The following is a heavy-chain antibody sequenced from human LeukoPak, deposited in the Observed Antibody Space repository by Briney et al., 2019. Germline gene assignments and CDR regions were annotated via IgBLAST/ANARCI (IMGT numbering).Heavy chain of an antibody. Sequence: GGSLRLSCAASGFTFDDYGMNWVRQPPGKGLEWVCNINWNGGSTSYADSLKGRLTISRDNAENRLYLQMNSLRAEDTAIYHCARGPVPAGFDPWGQGTLVIVSS. D-gene: IGHD6-19*01. V-gene: IGHV3-20*01. CDR1: GFTFDDYG. CDR2: INWNGGST. J-gene: IGHJ5*02. CDR3: ARGPVPAGFDP.